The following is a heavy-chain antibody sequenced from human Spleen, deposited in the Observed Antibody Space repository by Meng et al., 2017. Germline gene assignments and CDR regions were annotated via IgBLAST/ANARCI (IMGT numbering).Heavy chain of an antibody. Sequence: SETLSLTCVVSGGSFSDYYWSWIRQPPGKGLEWIGEINHSGSTNYNPSLESRATISVDTSQNNLSLKLSSVTAADSAVYYCAGCPTTMAHDFDYWGQGTLVTVSS. CDR1: GGSFSDYY. J-gene: IGHJ4*02. D-gene: IGHD4-11*01. CDR2: INHSGST. CDR3: AGCPTTMAHDFDY. V-gene: IGHV4-34*01.